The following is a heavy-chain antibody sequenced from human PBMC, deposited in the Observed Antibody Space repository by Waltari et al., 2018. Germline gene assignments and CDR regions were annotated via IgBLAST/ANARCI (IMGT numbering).Heavy chain of an antibody. CDR3: VRAQGVYISGWYDY. D-gene: IGHD6-19*01. CDR1: GYTFTGYY. CDR2: INPNRDDT. J-gene: IGHJ4*02. Sequence: QVQLVQSGAEVEKPGASVKVSCKASGYTFTGYYIHWVRQAPGQGLEWRGWINPNRDDTNYAQKFQGRVTMPRDTSISTAYMELSRLESGDTAVYFCVRAQGVYISGWYDYWGQGTLVTVSA. V-gene: IGHV1-2*02.